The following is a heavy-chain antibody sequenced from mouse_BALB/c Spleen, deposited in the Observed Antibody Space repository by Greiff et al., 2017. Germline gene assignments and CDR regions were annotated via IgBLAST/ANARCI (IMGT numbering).Heavy chain of an antibody. CDR2: IYPGNGDT. J-gene: IGHJ2*01. CDR1: GYTFTSYN. CDR3: ARSYYGNSYYFDY. V-gene: IGHV1-12*01. D-gene: IGHD2-10*01. Sequence: LQQPGAELVKPGASVKMSCKASGYTFTSYNMHWVKQTPGQGLEWIGAIYPGNGDTSYNQKFKGKATLTADKSSSTAYMQLSSLTSEDSAVYYCARSYYGNSYYFDYWGQGTTLTVSS.